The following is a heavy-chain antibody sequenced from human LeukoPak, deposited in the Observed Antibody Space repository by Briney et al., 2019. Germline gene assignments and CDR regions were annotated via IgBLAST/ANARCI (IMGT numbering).Heavy chain of an antibody. CDR3: AKGGPVIRGPGVLIVPVFDH. CDR1: GYTLSDNW. V-gene: IGHV1-2*02. CDR2: INPKSGDT. J-gene: IGHJ4*02. D-gene: IGHD3-3*01. Sequence: ASVKVSCKASGYTLSDNWLHWMRQAPGHGPEWMGSINPKSGDTDLAQRFQGRVTMTRDTSINTGYMEVSRLTSDDTAVYSCAKGGPVIRGPGVLIVPVFDHWGQGTLVTVSS.